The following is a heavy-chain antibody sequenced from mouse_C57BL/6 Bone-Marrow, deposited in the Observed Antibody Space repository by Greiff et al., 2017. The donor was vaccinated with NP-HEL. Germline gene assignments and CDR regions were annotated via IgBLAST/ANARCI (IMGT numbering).Heavy chain of an antibody. CDR1: GFNIKDYY. Sequence: EVQLQQSGAELVKPGASVKLSCTASGFNIKDYYMHWVKQRTEQGLEWIGRIDPEDGETKYAPKFRGKATITADTSSNTADLQLSSLTSEDTAVYYCARLRLSHYAMDYWGQGTSVTVSS. V-gene: IGHV14-2*01. D-gene: IGHD3-2*02. CDR2: IDPEDGET. CDR3: ARLRLSHYAMDY. J-gene: IGHJ4*01.